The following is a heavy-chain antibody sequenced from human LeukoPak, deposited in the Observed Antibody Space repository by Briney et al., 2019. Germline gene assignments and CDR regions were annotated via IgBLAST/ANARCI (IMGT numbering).Heavy chain of an antibody. D-gene: IGHD3-10*01. CDR2: ISYDGTNK. Sequence: GGSLKLSCAASGFTFSTYTVHWVRQAPGKGLEWVAVISYDGTNKYYAASVKGRITISRDNSKNTLYLQMNDLRAEDTAVYYCAKDHGSGSYPPYYFDYWGQGTLVTVSS. CDR3: AKDHGSGSYPPYYFDY. V-gene: IGHV3-30*04. J-gene: IGHJ4*02. CDR1: GFTFSTYT.